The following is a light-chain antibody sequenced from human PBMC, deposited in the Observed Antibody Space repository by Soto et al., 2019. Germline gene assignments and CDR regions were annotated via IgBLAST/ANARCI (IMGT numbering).Light chain of an antibody. CDR3: QQYGSTPRT. CDR1: QSVGNSH. V-gene: IGKV3-20*01. CDR2: GAS. J-gene: IGKJ1*01. Sequence: ETVLTQSPGTLYFSPGERATLSCRASQSVGNSHVAWYQQRRGLPPRLLIYGASSRATGIPDRFSGSGSGTDFTLTISRLEPEDFAVYYCQQYGSTPRTFGQGTKVDIK.